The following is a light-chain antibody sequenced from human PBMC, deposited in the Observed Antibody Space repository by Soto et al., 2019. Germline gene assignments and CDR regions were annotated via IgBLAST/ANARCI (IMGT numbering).Light chain of an antibody. CDR2: ETS. CDR1: QNIRSN. V-gene: IGKV3-15*01. J-gene: IGKJ5*01. Sequence: IVMTQSPGTLSLSAGERATLSCRASQNIRSNLAWYQQKPGQAPRLLIYETSIRAPGIPARFSGSGSGTEFSFTVTSLKYEDFAVYYCQQYDQWTITFGQGTRLEIK. CDR3: QQYDQWTIT.